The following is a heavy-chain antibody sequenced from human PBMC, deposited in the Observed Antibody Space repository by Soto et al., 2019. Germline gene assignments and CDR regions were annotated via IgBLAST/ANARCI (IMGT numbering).Heavy chain of an antibody. J-gene: IGHJ6*02. CDR3: ARDPRVGIVGRPGYYYYGMDV. D-gene: IGHD6-6*01. Sequence: QVQLVQSGAEVKKPGSSVKVSCKASGGTFSSYALSWVRQAPGQGLEWMGGIIPIFGTANYAQKFQGSVTITADKSTNTAYMELSSLRSEDTAVYYCARDPRVGIVGRPGYYYYGMDVWGQGTTVTVSS. CDR1: GGTFSSYA. CDR2: IIPIFGTA. V-gene: IGHV1-69*06.